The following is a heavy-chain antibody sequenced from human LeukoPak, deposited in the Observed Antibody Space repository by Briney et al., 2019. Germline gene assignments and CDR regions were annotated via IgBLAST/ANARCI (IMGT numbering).Heavy chain of an antibody. Sequence: ASVKVSCKASGYTFIAYYMHWVRQAPGQGLEWMGWLNPSTGGTIYAQKFQDRVTMSGDTSISTAYMELSDLRSDDTAVYYCAKSNGYGLIDIWGQGTMVTVSS. CDR2: LNPSTGGT. CDR1: GYTFIAYY. J-gene: IGHJ3*02. CDR3: AKSNGYGLIDI. D-gene: IGHD3-22*01. V-gene: IGHV1-2*02.